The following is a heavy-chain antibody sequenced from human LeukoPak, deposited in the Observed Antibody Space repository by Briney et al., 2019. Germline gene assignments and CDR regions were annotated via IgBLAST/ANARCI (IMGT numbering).Heavy chain of an antibody. J-gene: IGHJ4*02. Sequence: GGSLRLSCAASGFTYSSYAMSWVRQTPGKGLEWVPTISGSDGSTYYADSVKGRFTISRDNSKNTLYLQMNSLRAEDTAVYYCAKDSTSAWAAYYFDYWGQGTLVTVSS. V-gene: IGHV3-23*01. CDR2: ISGSDGST. CDR1: GFTYSSYA. D-gene: IGHD2-15*01. CDR3: AKDSTSAWAAYYFDY.